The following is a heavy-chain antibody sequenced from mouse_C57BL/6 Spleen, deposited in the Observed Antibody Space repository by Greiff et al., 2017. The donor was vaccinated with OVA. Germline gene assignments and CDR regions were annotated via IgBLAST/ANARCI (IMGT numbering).Heavy chain of an antibody. D-gene: IGHD4-1*01. V-gene: IGHV5-16*01. Sequence: EVMLVESEGGLVQPGSSMKLSCTASGFTFSDYYMAWVRQVPEKGLEWVANINYDGSSTYYLDSLKSRFIISRDNAKNILSLQMSSLKSEDTATYYCARIGPLTSHFDYWGQGTTLTVSS. CDR2: INYDGSST. CDR3: ARIGPLTSHFDY. J-gene: IGHJ2*01. CDR1: GFTFSDYY.